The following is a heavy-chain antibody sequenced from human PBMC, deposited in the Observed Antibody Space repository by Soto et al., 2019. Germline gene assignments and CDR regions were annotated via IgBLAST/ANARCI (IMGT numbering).Heavy chain of an antibody. V-gene: IGHV3-30-3*01. J-gene: IGHJ4*02. Sequence: PGGSLRLSCAASGFTFSSYAMHWVRQAPGKGLEWVAVISYDGSNKYYADSVKGRLTISRDNSKNTLYLQMNSLRAEDTAVYYCARDAVPNRIAVADDWGQGTLVTVSS. CDR3: ARDAVPNRIAVADD. CDR1: GFTFSSYA. CDR2: ISYDGSNK. D-gene: IGHD6-19*01.